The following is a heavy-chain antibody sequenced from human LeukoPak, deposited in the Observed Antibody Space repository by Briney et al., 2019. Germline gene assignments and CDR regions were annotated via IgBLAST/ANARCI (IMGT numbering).Heavy chain of an antibody. Sequence: GGSLRLSCAASGFTFSSYGMHWVRQAPGKGLEWVAVISYDGSNKYYADSVKGRFTISRDNSKNTLYLQMNSLRAEDTAVYYCARDLGIVDPYYFDYWGQGTLVTVSS. J-gene: IGHJ4*02. V-gene: IGHV3-30*03. CDR3: ARDLGIVDPYYFDY. CDR1: GFTFSSYG. CDR2: ISYDGSNK. D-gene: IGHD3-22*01.